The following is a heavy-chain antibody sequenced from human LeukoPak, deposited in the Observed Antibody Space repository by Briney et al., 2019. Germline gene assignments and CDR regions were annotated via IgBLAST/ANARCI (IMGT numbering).Heavy chain of an antibody. CDR1: GGYISGYF. V-gene: IGHV4-4*07. CDR3: ARAPSGCGGTCPSDH. Sequence: SETLSLTCTVSGGYISGYFWSWIRQPAGKGLEWIWRIHDNGDSNHNPSLKSRVTMALGTSGNQVSLKLTSVTAADTAVYYCARAPSGCGGTCPSDHWGPGALVTVSS. D-gene: IGHD2-15*01. J-gene: IGHJ4*02. CDR2: IHDNGDS.